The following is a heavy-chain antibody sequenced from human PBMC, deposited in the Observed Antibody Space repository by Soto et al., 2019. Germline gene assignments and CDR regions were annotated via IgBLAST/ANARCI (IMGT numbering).Heavy chain of an antibody. CDR1: GGTFSSYA. V-gene: IGHV1-69*01. Sequence: VQLVQSGAEVKKPGSSVTVSCKASGGTFSSYAFSWVRQAPGQGLEWMGGIIPIFDKTHYAQNFQGRVAITADESTTTAYMELSSLSSEDTAVYYCASPDIVVVPANLYYFPMAVWGQGTTVTVSS. CDR3: ASPDIVVVPANLYYFPMAV. J-gene: IGHJ6*02. CDR2: IIPIFDKT. D-gene: IGHD2-2*01.